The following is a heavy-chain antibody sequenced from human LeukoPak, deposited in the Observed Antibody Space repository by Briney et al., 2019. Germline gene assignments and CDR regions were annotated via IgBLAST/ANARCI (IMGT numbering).Heavy chain of an antibody. D-gene: IGHD3-16*01. CDR1: GYTFTNYG. Sequence: ASVKVSCKASGYTFTNYGISWVRQAPGQGLEWMGWISTYNGNTYYAQNLQGRVTMTTDTSTSTAYMELRSLRSDDTATYYCARDNVLRNPWGQGTLVTVSS. V-gene: IGHV1-18*01. CDR3: ARDNVLRNP. J-gene: IGHJ5*02. CDR2: ISTYNGNT.